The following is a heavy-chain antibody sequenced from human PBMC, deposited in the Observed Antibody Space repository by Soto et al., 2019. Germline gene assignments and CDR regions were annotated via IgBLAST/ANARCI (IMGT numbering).Heavy chain of an antibody. V-gene: IGHV4-59*01. D-gene: IGHD3-16*01. CDR1: GGSISNYY. J-gene: IGHJ5*02. CDR2: MYYNGNI. CDR3: ASGGDWFDP. Sequence: SETLSLTCNVSGGSISNYYWTWVRQSPEKGLEWIGYMYYNGNINYNPSLKSRVTISIDTSKNQFSLTLKSVTAADTAVYYCASGGDWFDPWGQGVLVTVSS.